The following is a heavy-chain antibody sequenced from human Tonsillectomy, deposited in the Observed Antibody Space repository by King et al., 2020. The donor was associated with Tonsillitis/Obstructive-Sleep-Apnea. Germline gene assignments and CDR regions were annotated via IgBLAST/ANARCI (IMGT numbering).Heavy chain of an antibody. Sequence: QLVQSGAEVKKPGASVKVSCKASGYTFTSYDINWVRQATGQGLEWMGWMNPNSGNTGYAQKFQGRVTMTRNTSTSTAYMELSSLRSEDTAVYYCARGRYYYGAGSYSWFDPWGQGTLVTVSS. CDR3: ARGRYYYGAGSYSWFDP. V-gene: IGHV1-8*01. J-gene: IGHJ5*02. CDR2: MNPNSGNT. CDR1: GYTFTSYD. D-gene: IGHD3-10*01.